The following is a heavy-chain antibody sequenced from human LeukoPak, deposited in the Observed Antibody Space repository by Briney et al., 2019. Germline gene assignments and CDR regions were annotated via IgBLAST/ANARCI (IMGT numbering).Heavy chain of an antibody. CDR2: IDPSDSYT. CDR3: ASWDGSGSYYHYYGMDV. V-gene: IGHV5-10-1*01. D-gene: IGHD3-10*01. Sequence: GESLKISCKGSGYSFTSYWISWVRQMPGKGLEWMGRIDPSDSYTNYSPSFQGHVTISADKFISTAYLRWSSLKASDTAMYYCASWDGSGSYYHYYGMDVWGKGTTVTVSS. CDR1: GYSFTSYW. J-gene: IGHJ6*04.